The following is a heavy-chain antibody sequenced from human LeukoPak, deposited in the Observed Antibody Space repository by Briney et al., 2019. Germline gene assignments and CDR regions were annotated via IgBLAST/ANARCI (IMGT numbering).Heavy chain of an antibody. CDR2: INHSGST. J-gene: IGHJ4*02. D-gene: IGHD2-2*01. CDR1: GGSFGGYY. V-gene: IGHV4-34*01. Sequence: TTSETLSLTCAVYGGSFGGYYWSWIRQPPGKGLEWIGEINHSGSTNYNPSLKSRVTISVDTSKNQFSLKLSSVTAADTAVYYCARVPVVVPAAFYYFDYWGQGTLVTVSS. CDR3: ARVPVVVPAAFYYFDY.